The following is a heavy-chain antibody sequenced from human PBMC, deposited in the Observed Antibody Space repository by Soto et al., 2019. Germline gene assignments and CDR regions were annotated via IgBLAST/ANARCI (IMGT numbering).Heavy chain of an antibody. J-gene: IGHJ5*02. CDR2: IYYSGST. Sequence: PPETLSLTCTVAGRSMSSGGYYWSWNRQHPGKGLEWIGYIYYSGSTYYNPSLKSRVTISVDTSKNEFSLKLNSVTGADTAVYYCARVGAIAPAVLNWLDPWGQGTLVTVSS. V-gene: IGHV4-31*03. CDR3: ARVGAIAPAVLNWLDP. D-gene: IGHD6-13*01. CDR1: GRSMSSGGYY.